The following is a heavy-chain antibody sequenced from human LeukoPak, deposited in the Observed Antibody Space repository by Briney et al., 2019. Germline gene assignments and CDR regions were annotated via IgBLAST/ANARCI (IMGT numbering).Heavy chain of an antibody. Sequence: SETLSLTCTVSGGSISSSGYYWGWIRQPPGKGLEWIGNTYYSGSTYYNPSLKSRVTISVDTSKNQFSLKLSSVTAADTAVYYCARDFQDSSGYYYGATYYYYYGMDVWGQGTTVTVSS. CDR2: TYYSGST. J-gene: IGHJ6*02. D-gene: IGHD3-22*01. CDR1: GGSISSSGYY. V-gene: IGHV4-39*07. CDR3: ARDFQDSSGYYYGATYYYYYGMDV.